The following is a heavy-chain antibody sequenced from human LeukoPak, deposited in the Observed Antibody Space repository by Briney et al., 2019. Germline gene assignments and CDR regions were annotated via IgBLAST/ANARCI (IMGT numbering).Heavy chain of an antibody. Sequence: PGGSLRLSCEASGFLFTSYWMSWVRQAPGKGPEWVAHIKENGNEQYYADPVKGRFTISRDNVKQSLCLQMNNLRVEDTAVYYCARGPGDYDASDIWGQGTMVTVSS. J-gene: IGHJ3*02. CDR1: GFLFTSYW. D-gene: IGHD4-11*01. CDR3: ARGPGDYDASDI. V-gene: IGHV3-7*01. CDR2: IKENGNEQ.